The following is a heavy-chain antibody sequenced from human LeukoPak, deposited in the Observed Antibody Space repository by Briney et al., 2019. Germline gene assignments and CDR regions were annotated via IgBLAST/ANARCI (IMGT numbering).Heavy chain of an antibody. D-gene: IGHD3-10*01. Sequence: GGSLRLSCAASGFMFSSYWMSWIRQAPGKGLEWVSYISSSSSTIYYADSVKGRFTISRDNAKNSLYLQMNSLRAEDTAVYYCARPSTGRAFDIWGQGTMVTVSS. CDR3: ARPSTGRAFDI. CDR1: GFMFSSYW. J-gene: IGHJ3*02. V-gene: IGHV3-48*01. CDR2: ISSSSSTI.